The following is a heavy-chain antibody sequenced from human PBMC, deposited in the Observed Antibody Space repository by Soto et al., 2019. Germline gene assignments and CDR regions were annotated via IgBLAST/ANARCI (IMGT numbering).Heavy chain of an antibody. CDR2: ISYDGSKK. J-gene: IGHJ6*02. CDR3: AKVKDRSGWYPYYFGLDV. Sequence: AGGSLGLSCAASGFTFSNYGMHWVRQAPGKGLEWVAVISYDGSKKYYGDSVKGRFTVSRDNSKNTLYLQMNSLRTDDTNVYYCAKVKDRSGWYPYYFGLDVWGQGTTVTVYS. V-gene: IGHV3-30*18. CDR1: GFTFSNYG. D-gene: IGHD6-19*01.